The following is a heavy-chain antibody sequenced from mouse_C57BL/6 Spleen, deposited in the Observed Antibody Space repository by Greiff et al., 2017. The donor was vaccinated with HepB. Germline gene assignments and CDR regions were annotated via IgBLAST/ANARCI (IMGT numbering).Heavy chain of an antibody. CDR1: GYTFTSYW. D-gene: IGHD2-3*01. Sequence: QVQLQQPGAELVKPGASVKMSCKASGYTFTSYWITWVKQRPGQGLEWIGDIYPGSGSTSYNEKFKSKATLTVDTSSSTAYMQLSSLTSEDAAVYYCARGDGYPLGDVWGTGTTVTVSS. CDR3: ARGDGYPLGDV. V-gene: IGHV1-55*01. J-gene: IGHJ1*03. CDR2: IYPGSGST.